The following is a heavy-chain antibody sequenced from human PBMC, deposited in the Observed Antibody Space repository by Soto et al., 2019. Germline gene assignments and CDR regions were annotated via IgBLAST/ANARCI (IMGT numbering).Heavy chain of an antibody. CDR1: GVTGSSKY. J-gene: IGHJ6*02. CDR2: IQSGGPT. D-gene: IGHD2-15*01. V-gene: IGHV3-66*01. CDR3: ARDDVLCDCCRCYGVLLYF. Sequence: PGGSLRLACAASGVTGSSKYMSWVRQAPGKGLEWVSLIQSGGPTYYADSVKGRFTISRDTSENTLHLQMDSLRAEDTAVYYCARDDVLCDCCRCYGVLLYFSGQRTTVTVSS.